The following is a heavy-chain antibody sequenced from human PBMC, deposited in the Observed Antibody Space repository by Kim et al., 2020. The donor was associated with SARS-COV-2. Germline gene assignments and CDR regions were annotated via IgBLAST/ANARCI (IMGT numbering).Heavy chain of an antibody. V-gene: IGHV4-34*01. CDR3: ARGYHIVVRRWFDP. CDR1: GGSFSGYY. J-gene: IGHJ5*02. Sequence: SETLSLTCAVYGGSFSGYYWSWIRQPPGKGLEWIGEINHSGSTNYNPSLKSRVTISVDTSKNQFSLKLSSVTAADTAVYYCARGYHIVVRRWFDPWGQGTLVTVSS. CDR2: INHSGST. D-gene: IGHD2-2*01.